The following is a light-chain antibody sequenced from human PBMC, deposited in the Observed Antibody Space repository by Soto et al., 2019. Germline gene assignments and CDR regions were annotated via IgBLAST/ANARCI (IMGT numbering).Light chain of an antibody. CDR1: SSDVGGYNY. V-gene: IGLV2-14*01. CDR2: EVS. CDR3: SSYTSSSTSYV. J-gene: IGLJ1*01. Sequence: QSALTQPASVSGSPGQSITISCTGTSSDVGGYNYVSWYQQHPGKAPKLMIYEVSNRPSGVSNRFSGSKSGNTASLTISGLQAEDEADYYCSSYTSSSTSYVFGTGTKVTV.